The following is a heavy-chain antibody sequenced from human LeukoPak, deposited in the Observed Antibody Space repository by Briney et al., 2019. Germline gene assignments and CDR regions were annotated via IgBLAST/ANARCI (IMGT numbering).Heavy chain of an antibody. CDR3: ARGTTVTHYYYYYMDV. CDR2: IKQDGSEK. CDR1: GFTFSSYW. V-gene: IGHV3-7*01. J-gene: IGHJ6*03. D-gene: IGHD4-17*01. Sequence: GSLRLSCAASGFTFSSYWMSWVRQAPGKGLEWVANIKQDGSEKYYVDSVKGRFTISRDNAKNSLYLQMNSLRSEDTAVYYCARGTTVTHYYYYYMDVWGKGTTVTVSS.